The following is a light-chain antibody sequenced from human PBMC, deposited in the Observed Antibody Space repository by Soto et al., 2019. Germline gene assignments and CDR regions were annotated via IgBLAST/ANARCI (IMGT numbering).Light chain of an antibody. CDR2: DAS. CDR3: QQYNSYSWT. CDR1: QSVSYY. V-gene: IGKV3-15*01. J-gene: IGKJ1*01. Sequence: DIVLTRSPVTLSLSPGERATLSCRASQSVSYYLAWYQQKPGQAPGLLIYDASSLESGVPSRFSGSGSGTEFTLTISSLQPDDFATYYCQQYNSYSWTFGQGTKVDIK.